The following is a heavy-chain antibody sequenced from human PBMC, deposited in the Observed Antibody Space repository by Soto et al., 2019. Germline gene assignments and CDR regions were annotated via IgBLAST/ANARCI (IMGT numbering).Heavy chain of an antibody. D-gene: IGHD3-10*01. CDR1: GDSISRNSAA. Sequence: SQTLSLTCAISGDSISRNSAAWNWIRQSPSRGLEWLGRTYYTSKWFHNYAVSMQSRITINADPSKNQFSLQLNSVTAEDTALYFCASSSFLRSGDLFHGLDVWGQGTTVTVSS. V-gene: IGHV6-1*01. CDR2: TYYTSKWFH. J-gene: IGHJ6*02. CDR3: ASSSFLRSGDLFHGLDV.